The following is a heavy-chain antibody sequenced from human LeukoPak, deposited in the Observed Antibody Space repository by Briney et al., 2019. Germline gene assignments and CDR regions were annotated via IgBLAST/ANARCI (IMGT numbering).Heavy chain of an antibody. CDR2: ISWISGSI. CDR1: GFTFDDYA. Sequence: SGRSLRLSCAASGFTFDDYAMHWVRQAPGKSQEGVSGISWISGSIGYADSVKGRFTISRDNAKNSLYLQMNSLRAEDTALYYCAKETGVPAARGYYYYGMDVWGQGTTVTVSS. V-gene: IGHV3-9*01. J-gene: IGHJ6*02. CDR3: AKETGVPAARGYYYYGMDV. D-gene: IGHD2-2*01.